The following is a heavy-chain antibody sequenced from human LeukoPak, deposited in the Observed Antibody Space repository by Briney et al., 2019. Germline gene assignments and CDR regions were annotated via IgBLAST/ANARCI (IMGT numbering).Heavy chain of an antibody. D-gene: IGHD3-3*02. J-gene: IGHJ5*02. CDR3: AIDISWFDP. V-gene: IGHV4-4*07. Sequence: PSETLSLTCTVSGGSISSFYWSWIRPPAGKGLEWIGRISSSGSTNYNPSLKSRVTISVDKSKNQFSLKLTSVTAADTAVYYCAIDISWFDPWGQGTLVTVSS. CDR2: ISSSGST. CDR1: GGSISSFY.